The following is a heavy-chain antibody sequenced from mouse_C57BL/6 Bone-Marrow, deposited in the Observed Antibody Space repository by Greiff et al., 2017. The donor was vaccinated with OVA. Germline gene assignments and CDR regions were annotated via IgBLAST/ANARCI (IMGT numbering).Heavy chain of an antibody. CDR2: ISSGSSTI. Sequence: EVKLVESGGGLVKPGGSLKLSCAASGFTFSDSGMHWVRQAPEKGLEWVAYISSGSSTIYYADTVKGRCTISRDNAKNTLFLQMTSLRSEDTAMYYCARNYDGAYWGQGTLVTVSA. J-gene: IGHJ3*01. D-gene: IGHD2-3*01. V-gene: IGHV5-17*01. CDR3: ARNYDGAY. CDR1: GFTFSDSG.